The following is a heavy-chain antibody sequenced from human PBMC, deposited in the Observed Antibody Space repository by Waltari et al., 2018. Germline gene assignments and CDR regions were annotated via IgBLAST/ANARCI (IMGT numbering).Heavy chain of an antibody. V-gene: IGHV1-69*12. J-gene: IGHJ3*01. D-gene: IGHD1-26*01. CDR2: IIPLYGRP. CDR1: GGTFGSYS. Sequence: VHLVQSGAEMRKPGSSVKVSCKASGGTFGSYSIAWVRQAAGQGREWLGCIIPLYGRPQYAKNFQGRVTLTADASTTTVFLGMSGLRAEDTAIYFCARRDLGFAFDVWGQGTLVIVSS. CDR3: ARRDLGFAFDV.